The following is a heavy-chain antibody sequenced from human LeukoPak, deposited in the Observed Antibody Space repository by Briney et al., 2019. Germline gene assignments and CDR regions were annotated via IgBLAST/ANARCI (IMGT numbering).Heavy chain of an antibody. Sequence: SSQTLSLTCTVSGGSISSSSYYWGWIRQPPGKGLEWIGSIYYSGSTYYNPSLKSRVTISVDTSKNQFSLKLSSVTAADTAVYYCARRPDLGVQRYYYYMDVWGKGTTVTVSS. V-gene: IGHV4-39*01. CDR3: ARRPDLGVQRYYYYMDV. D-gene: IGHD1-14*01. CDR2: IYYSGST. J-gene: IGHJ6*03. CDR1: GGSISSSSYY.